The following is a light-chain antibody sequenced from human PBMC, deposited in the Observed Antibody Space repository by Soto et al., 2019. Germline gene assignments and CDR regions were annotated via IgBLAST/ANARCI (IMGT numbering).Light chain of an antibody. V-gene: IGKV3D-20*02. CDR2: AAS. J-gene: IGKJ5*01. CDR3: QQRHMWPIA. Sequence: EIVLTQSPGTLSLSPGARAPLSCRASQSVSSTKLAWYQQKPGQAPRLLIYAASSRAAGIPDRFSGSGSGTDFTLTISSLEPEDSAVYYCQQRHMWPIAFGQGTRLEIK. CDR1: QSVSSTK.